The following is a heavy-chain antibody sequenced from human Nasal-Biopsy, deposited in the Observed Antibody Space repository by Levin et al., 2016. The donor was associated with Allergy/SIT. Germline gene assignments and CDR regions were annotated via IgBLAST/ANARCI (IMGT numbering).Heavy chain of an antibody. Sequence: GESLKISCAASGFTFSTYGMHWVRQAPGKGPEWVAVISYDGTNKKYADSVKGRFTISRDNSKNTLSLQMDNLRADDTALYYCAILPPVVVVPSVVVDSWGQGTMVTVSS. V-gene: IGHV3-30*03. CDR3: AILPPVVVVPSVVVDS. J-gene: IGHJ4*02. CDR2: ISYDGTNK. CDR1: GFTFSTYG. D-gene: IGHD2-2*01.